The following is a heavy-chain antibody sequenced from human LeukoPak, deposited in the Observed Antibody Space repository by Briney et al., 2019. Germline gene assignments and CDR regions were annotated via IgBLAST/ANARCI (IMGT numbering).Heavy chain of an antibody. CDR3: ARDVVTAISWFDP. J-gene: IGHJ5*02. Sequence: PGGSLRLSCAASGFTSSSYWMSWVRQAPGKGLEWVANIKQDGSKKYYVDSVKGRFTISRDNAKNSLYLQMNSLRAEDTAVYYCARDVVTAISWFDPWGQGTLVTVSS. CDR2: IKQDGSKK. D-gene: IGHD2-21*02. V-gene: IGHV3-7*01. CDR1: GFTSSSYW.